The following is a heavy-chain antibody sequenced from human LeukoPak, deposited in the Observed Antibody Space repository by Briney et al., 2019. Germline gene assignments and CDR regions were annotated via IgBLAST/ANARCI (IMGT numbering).Heavy chain of an antibody. J-gene: IGHJ5*02. V-gene: IGHV3-7*01. D-gene: IGHD3-10*01. CDR2: IKQDGSEK. Sequence: GGSLRLSCATSGFSFSSYAMSWVRQAPGKGLEWVANIKQDGSEKYYVDSVKGRFTISRDNAKNSLYLQMNSLRAEDTAVYYCARDYRKFGELSRFDPWGQGTLVTVSS. CDR1: GFSFSSYA. CDR3: ARDYRKFGELSRFDP.